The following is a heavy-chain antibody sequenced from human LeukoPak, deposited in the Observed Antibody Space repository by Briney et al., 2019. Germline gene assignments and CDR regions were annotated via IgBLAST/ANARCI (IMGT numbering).Heavy chain of an antibody. D-gene: IGHD3-16*01. Sequence: PSETLSLTCTVSGGSISSSSYYWGWIRQPPGKGLEWIGSIYYSGNTYYTPSLKSRVSISVDTSKNQFSLKLSSVTAADTAVYYCASGARLDYFDYWGQGTLVTVSS. CDR3: ASGARLDYFDY. J-gene: IGHJ4*02. CDR2: IYYSGNT. V-gene: IGHV4-39*01. CDR1: GGSISSSSYY.